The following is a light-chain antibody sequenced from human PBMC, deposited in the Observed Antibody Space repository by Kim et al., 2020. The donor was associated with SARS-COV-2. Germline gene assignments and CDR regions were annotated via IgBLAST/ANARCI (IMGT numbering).Light chain of an antibody. CDR2: EVS. CDR3: CSYSVTNTLV. Sequence: TITCTGIRCDVGGYNYVPWKQQHPRRAPKLMIYEVSEQPSGVPARFSGSKSDNTASLSVSGLQAGDEGDYYCCSYSVTNTLVFGGGTQLTVL. J-gene: IGLJ3*02. V-gene: IGLV2-8*01. CDR1: RCDVGGYNY.